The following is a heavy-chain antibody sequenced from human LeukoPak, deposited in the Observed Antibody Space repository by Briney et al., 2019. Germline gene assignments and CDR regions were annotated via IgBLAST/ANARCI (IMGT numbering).Heavy chain of an antibody. CDR2: IGNKANNYAT. CDR1: GFTFSGSV. V-gene: IGHV3-73*01. Sequence: PGGSLRLSCAASGFTFSGSVMHWVRQASGKGLEWVGRIGNKANNYATVYAASVKGRFTIPRDDSKNTAYLQMNSLKTEDTAVYYCTGGSGWFSPDYWGQGTLVTVSA. J-gene: IGHJ4*02. CDR3: TGGSGWFSPDY. D-gene: IGHD6-19*01.